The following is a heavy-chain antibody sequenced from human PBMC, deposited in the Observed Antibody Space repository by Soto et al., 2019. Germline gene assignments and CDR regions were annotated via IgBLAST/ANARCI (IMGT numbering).Heavy chain of an antibody. CDR3: ARDLKSQIYYYGSGSYYNDYGMDL. D-gene: IGHD3-10*01. CDR1: GFTFSSYW. J-gene: IGHJ6*02. Sequence: GGSLRLSCAASGFTFSSYWMHWVRQAPGKGLEWVSRINNDGSSTSYADSVKGRFTIYRDNAKNTLYLQMNSLRAEDTAVYYCARDLKSQIYYYGSGSYYNDYGMDLWGQGTTVTVSS. V-gene: IGHV3-74*01. CDR2: INNDGSST.